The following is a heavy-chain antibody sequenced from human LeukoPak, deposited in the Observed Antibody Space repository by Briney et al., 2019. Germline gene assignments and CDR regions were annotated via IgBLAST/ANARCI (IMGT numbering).Heavy chain of an antibody. V-gene: IGHV4-30-2*01. CDR3: ARALKPQTYYYDNSGYFDY. Sequence: PSETLSLTCAVSGGSISSGGYSWSWIRQPPGKGLEWIGYIYHSGSTYYNPSLKSRVTISVDRSKNQFSLKLSSVTAADTAVYYCARALKPQTYYYDNSGYFDYWGQGTLVTVSS. CDR2: IYHSGST. CDR1: GGSISSGGYS. J-gene: IGHJ4*02. D-gene: IGHD3-22*01.